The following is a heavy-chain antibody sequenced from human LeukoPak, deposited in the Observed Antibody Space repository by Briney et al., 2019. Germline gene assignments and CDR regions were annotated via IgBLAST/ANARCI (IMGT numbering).Heavy chain of an antibody. CDR2: IYPDDSNI. D-gene: IGHD3-16*01. J-gene: IGHJ4*02. Sequence: GESLKISCKGSGYSFPVYWIAWVRQMPGKGLEWMGIIYPDDSNIRYSPSLQGQVTISADTSISTAYLQWRSLKASDTAMYYCATLRGPDGAFYFAYWGQGTLVTVSS. V-gene: IGHV5-51*01. CDR3: ATLRGPDGAFYFAY. CDR1: GYSFPVYW.